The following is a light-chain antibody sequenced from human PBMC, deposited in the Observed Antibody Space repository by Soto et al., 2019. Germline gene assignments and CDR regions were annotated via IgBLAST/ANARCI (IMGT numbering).Light chain of an antibody. J-gene: IGKJ2*01. V-gene: IGKV3-20*01. CDR1: QSGSSIY. CDR2: RAS. CDR3: QQYGGSPPFT. Sequence: EIVLTQSPGTLYLSPGERATLSCRASQSGSSIYLAWYQQKPGQAPRLLIYRASRRATGIPDRFSGSGSGTDFTLTISRLEPEEFEVYYGQQYGGSPPFTFDQGTKLEIK.